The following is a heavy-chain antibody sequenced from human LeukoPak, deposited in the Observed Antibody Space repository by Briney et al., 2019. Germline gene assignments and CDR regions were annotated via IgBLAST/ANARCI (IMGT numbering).Heavy chain of an antibody. CDR2: IYSGGST. CDR3: ARVSGSGSLNWFDP. V-gene: IGHV3-53*04. J-gene: IGHJ5*02. D-gene: IGHD3-10*01. Sequence: GGSLRLSCAASGFTVSSNYMSWVRQAPGKGLEWVSVIYSGGSTYYADSVKGRFTISRHNSKNTLYLQMNSLRAEDTAVYYCARVSGSGSLNWFDPWGQGTLVTVSS. CDR1: GFTVSSNY.